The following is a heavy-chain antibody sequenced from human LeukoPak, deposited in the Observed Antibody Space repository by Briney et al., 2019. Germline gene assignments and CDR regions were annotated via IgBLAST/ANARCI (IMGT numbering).Heavy chain of an antibody. Sequence: SETLSLTCAVYGGSFSGYYWSWIRQPPGKGLEWIGEINHSGSTNYNPSLKSRVTISVDTSKNQFSLKLSSVTAADTPVYYCARYCSSTSCYFPRRYYGMDVWGQGTTVTVSS. J-gene: IGHJ6*02. CDR3: ARYCSSTSCYFPRRYYGMDV. CDR2: INHSGST. V-gene: IGHV4-34*01. CDR1: GGSFSGYY. D-gene: IGHD2-2*01.